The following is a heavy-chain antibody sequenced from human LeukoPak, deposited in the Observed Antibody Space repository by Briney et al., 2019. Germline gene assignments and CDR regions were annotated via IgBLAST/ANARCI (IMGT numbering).Heavy chain of an antibody. Sequence: GGSPRLSCAASGFTFSSYEMNWVRQAPGKGLEWVSYISSSGSTIYYADSVKGRFTISRDNAKNSLYLQMNSLRAEDTAVYYCASFPPDYYYYMDVWGKGTTVTVSS. CDR2: ISSSGSTI. CDR1: GFTFSSYE. V-gene: IGHV3-48*03. J-gene: IGHJ6*03. CDR3: ASFPPDYYYYMDV.